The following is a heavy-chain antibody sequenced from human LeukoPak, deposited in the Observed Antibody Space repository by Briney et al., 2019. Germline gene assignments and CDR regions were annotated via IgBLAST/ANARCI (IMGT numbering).Heavy chain of an antibody. J-gene: IGHJ4*02. CDR2: ISISDSTK. V-gene: IGHV3-48*03. CDR3: AREAYYYDSSGYDYVYYFDY. CDR1: GFTFSTYK. Sequence: KTGRSLRPSCAASGFTFSTYKMNWVRQAPGKGLEWVSYISISDSTKYDADSVKGRFTISRDNAKNSLYLQMNSLRAEDTAVYYCAREAYYYDSSGYDYVYYFDYWGQGTLVTVSS. D-gene: IGHD3-22*01.